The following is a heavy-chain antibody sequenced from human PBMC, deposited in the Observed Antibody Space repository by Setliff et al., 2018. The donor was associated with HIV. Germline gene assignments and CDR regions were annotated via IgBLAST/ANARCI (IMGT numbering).Heavy chain of an antibody. CDR3: TRLAHPRGLQDSSGVFDF. D-gene: IGHD3-22*01. Sequence: SETLSLTCTVSGGSIRSSSYYWGWIRQPPGKGLEWIGIVTINYSGTTYYNPSLQSRVTISVHTSKNQFSLKLSSVTAADTAVYYCTRLAHPRGLQDSSGVFDFWGQGTLVTVSS. V-gene: IGHV4-39*01. CDR1: GGSIRSSSYY. J-gene: IGHJ4*02. CDR2: INYSGTT.